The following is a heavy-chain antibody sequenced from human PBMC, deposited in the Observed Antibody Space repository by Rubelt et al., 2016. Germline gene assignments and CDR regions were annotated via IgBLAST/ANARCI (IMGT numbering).Heavy chain of an antibody. CDR2: ISSSGSTI. CDR1: GFSFSDYY. V-gene: IGHV3-11*01. CDR3: AKGVVPCSSTTCYTLSAFDI. J-gene: IGHJ3*02. D-gene: IGHD2-2*02. Sequence: VESGGGLVKPGGSLRLSCAASGFSFSDYYMSWVRQAPGKGLEWLSYISSSGSTIYYGDSVKGRFTISRDNAKNTLYLQMSRLRAEDTAVYYCAKGVVPCSSTTCYTLSAFDIWGQGTMVIVFS.